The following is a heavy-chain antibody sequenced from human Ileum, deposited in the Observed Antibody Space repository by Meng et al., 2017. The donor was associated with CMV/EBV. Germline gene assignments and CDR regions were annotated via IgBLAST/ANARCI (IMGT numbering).Heavy chain of an antibody. CDR1: ALSIRMSNL. V-gene: IGHV4-4*02. CDR2: VYRGGHA. D-gene: IGHD3-22*01. J-gene: IGHJ4*02. CDR3: TTGSAYSPPGQFHQ. Sequence: VSALSIRMSNLWTWVRQPPRKGLEWIVDVYRGGHAMYNPSLQSRLTISVDDSTNQVSLRLRSVTAADTAMYYCTTGSAYSPPGQFHQWGQGTLVTVSS.